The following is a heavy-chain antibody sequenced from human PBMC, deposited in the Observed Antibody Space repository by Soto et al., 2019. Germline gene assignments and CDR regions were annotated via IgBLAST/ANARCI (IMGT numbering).Heavy chain of an antibody. D-gene: IGHD3-10*01. CDR1: GVSFNNNG. CDR2: VSPPFRTS. CDR3: ARVLYYGSGSYSPYGMDV. J-gene: IGHJ6*02. Sequence: QVQLVQSGAEVKKPGSSVKVSCKTSGVSFNNNGIGWVRQAPGHGLEWMGGVSPPFRTSNYARKFQERISITADASTGTVNMELSSLTSEDTAQYYCARVLYYGSGSYSPYGMDVWGQGTTVTVSS. V-gene: IGHV1-69*01.